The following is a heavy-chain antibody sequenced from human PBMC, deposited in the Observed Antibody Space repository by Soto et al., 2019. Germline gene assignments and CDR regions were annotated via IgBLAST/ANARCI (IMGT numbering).Heavy chain of an antibody. CDR1: GFPFSSYW. D-gene: IGHD3-10*01. J-gene: IGHJ4*02. CDR2: IKQDGSEK. Sequence: GGSLRLSCAASGFPFSSYWMSWVRQAPGKGLEWVANIKQDGSEKYYVDSVKGRFTISRDNAKNSLYLQMNSLRAEDTAVYYCARDPRDGELTDYWGQGTLVTVSS. CDR3: ARDPRDGELTDY. V-gene: IGHV3-7*05.